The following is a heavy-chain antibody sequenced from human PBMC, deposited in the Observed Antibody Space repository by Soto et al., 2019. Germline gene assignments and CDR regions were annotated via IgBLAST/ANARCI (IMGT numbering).Heavy chain of an antibody. CDR1: GFTFSSYA. Sequence: PGGSLRLSCAASGFTFSSYAMHWVRQAPGKGMEWVAVISYDGSNKYYADSVKGRFTISRDNSKNTLYLQMNSLRAEDTAVYYCARDRAIAAAGIGSYYDMDVWGQGTTVTVSS. CDR3: ARDRAIAAAGIGSYYDMDV. J-gene: IGHJ6*02. V-gene: IGHV3-30-3*01. CDR2: ISYDGSNK. D-gene: IGHD6-13*01.